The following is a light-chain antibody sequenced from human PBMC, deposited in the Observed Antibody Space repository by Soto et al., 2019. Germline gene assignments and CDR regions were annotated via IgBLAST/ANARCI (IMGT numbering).Light chain of an antibody. Sequence: EIVLTQSPGTLSLTPGERATLYCRASQSVSSGYLAWYQQKPGQAPRLLIYGASSRATGIPDRFSGSGSGTDFTLTISRLEPEDFAVYYCQQYGSSPALTFGGGTKVDFK. CDR3: QQYGSSPALT. CDR2: GAS. CDR1: QSVSSGY. V-gene: IGKV3-20*01. J-gene: IGKJ4*01.